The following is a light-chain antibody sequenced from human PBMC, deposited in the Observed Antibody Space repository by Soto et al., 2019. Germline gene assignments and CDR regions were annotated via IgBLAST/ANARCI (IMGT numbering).Light chain of an antibody. Sequence: GDRVTITCRASQSITTFLAWYQQKPGKAPQILIYDASKLEPGVPSRLSGGGSGTEFTLTISSLQPDDFATYYCPQYSTYPLTFGGGTKVDIK. CDR3: PQYSTYPLT. CDR2: DAS. J-gene: IGKJ4*01. CDR1: QSITTF. V-gene: IGKV1-5*01.